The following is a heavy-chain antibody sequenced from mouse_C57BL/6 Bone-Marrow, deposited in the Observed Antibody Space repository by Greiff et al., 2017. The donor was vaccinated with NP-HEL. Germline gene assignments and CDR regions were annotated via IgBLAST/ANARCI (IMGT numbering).Heavy chain of an antibody. V-gene: IGHV1-50*01. CDR1: GFTFTSYW. Sequence: VQLQQPGAELVKPGASVKLSCKASGFTFTSYWMQWVKQRPGQGLEWIGEIDPSDSDTNYNQKFKGKATLTVDTSSSTAYMQLSSLTSEDSAVYYCARGYYAMDYWGQGTSVTVSS. J-gene: IGHJ4*01. CDR3: ARGYYAMDY. CDR2: IDPSDSDT.